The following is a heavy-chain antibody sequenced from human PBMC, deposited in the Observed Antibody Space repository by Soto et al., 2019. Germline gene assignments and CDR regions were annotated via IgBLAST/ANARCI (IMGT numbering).Heavy chain of an antibody. V-gene: IGHV3-11*01. CDR1: GFTFRDYY. CDR2: ISSSGTGI. D-gene: IGHD2-15*01. J-gene: IGHJ3*02. CDR3: ARAYSDAFDI. Sequence: GGSLRLSCAASGFTFRDYYMTWIRQAPGKGLEWVSYISSSGTGIYYADSVKGRFTISRDNTKNSLYLQMSSLRDEDTAMYYCARAYSDAFDIWGQGTMVTVS.